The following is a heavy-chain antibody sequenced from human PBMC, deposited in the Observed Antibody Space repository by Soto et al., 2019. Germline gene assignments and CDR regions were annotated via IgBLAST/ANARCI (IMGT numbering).Heavy chain of an antibody. Sequence: VKVSGKASGGTFGSYAISWVRQAPXQGLEWMGGIIPIFGTANYAQKFQGRVTITADKSTSTAYMELSSLRSEDTAVYYCARGGGYNYGPTTYYYSGMDVWGQGTTVTVSS. CDR3: ARGGGYNYGPTTYYYSGMDV. CDR2: IIPIFGTA. CDR1: GGTFGSYA. D-gene: IGHD5-18*01. J-gene: IGHJ6*02. V-gene: IGHV1-69*13.